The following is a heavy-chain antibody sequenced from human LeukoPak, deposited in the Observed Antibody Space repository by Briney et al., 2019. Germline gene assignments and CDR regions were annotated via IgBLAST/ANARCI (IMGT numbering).Heavy chain of an antibody. V-gene: IGHV3-21*01. CDR2: FRSDNGNR. Sequence: ETLSLTCTVSGDSISSYYWSWVRQAPGKGLEWVSSFRSDNGNRDYADSVKGRFTISRDNAKKSLYLQMNSLRAEDTAVYYCARKVASGGAAWFDPWGQGALVTVSS. CDR1: GDSISSYY. J-gene: IGHJ5*02. CDR3: ARKVASGGAAWFDP. D-gene: IGHD2-15*01.